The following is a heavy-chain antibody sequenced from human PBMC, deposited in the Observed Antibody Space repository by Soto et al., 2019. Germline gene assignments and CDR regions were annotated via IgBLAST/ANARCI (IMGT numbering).Heavy chain of an antibody. CDR2: ISGSGGST. J-gene: IGHJ6*02. CDR1: GFTFSSYA. V-gene: IGHV3-23*01. Sequence: GGSLRLSCAASGFTFSSYAMSWVRQAPGKGLEWVSAISGSGGSTYYADSVKGRFTISRDNSKNTLYLQMNSLRAEDTAVYYCASITPRLYYYYGMDVWGQGTTVTVSS. CDR3: ASITPRLYYYYGMDV. D-gene: IGHD1-20*01.